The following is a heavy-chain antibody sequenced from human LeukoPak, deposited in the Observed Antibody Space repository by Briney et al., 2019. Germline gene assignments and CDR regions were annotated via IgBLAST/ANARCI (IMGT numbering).Heavy chain of an antibody. D-gene: IGHD2-2*02. CDR3: ARGGVVVPAAITTYYYYYMDV. CDR2: INPNSGGT. V-gene: IGHV1-2*02. CDR1: GYTFTGYY. Sequence: ASVKVSCKASGYTFTGYYMHWVRQAPGQGLEWMGWINPNSGGTNYAQKFQGRVTMTRDTSISTAYMELSRLRSDDTAVYYCARGGVVVPAAITTYYYYYMDVWGKGTTVTVSS. J-gene: IGHJ6*03.